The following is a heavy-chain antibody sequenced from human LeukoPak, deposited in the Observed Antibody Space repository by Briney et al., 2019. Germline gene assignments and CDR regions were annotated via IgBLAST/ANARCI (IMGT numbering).Heavy chain of an antibody. CDR3: ARSKPWGYCSGGSCYPTYYYYYYMDV. Sequence: GGSLRLSCAASGFTFSSYSMNWVRQAPGRGLEWVSSISSSSNYIYYVDSVKGRFTISRDSAKNSLFLQMNSLRAEDTAVYFCARSKPWGYCSGGSCYPTYYYYYYMDVWGKGTTVTVSS. CDR2: ISSSSNYI. J-gene: IGHJ6*03. CDR1: GFTFSSYS. D-gene: IGHD2-15*01. V-gene: IGHV3-21*01.